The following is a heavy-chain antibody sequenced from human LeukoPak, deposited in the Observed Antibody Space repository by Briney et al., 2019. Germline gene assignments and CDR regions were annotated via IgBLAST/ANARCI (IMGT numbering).Heavy chain of an antibody. V-gene: IGHV4-4*07. Sequence: SETLSLTCTVSGASISIYYWSWIRQPAGKGLEWIGCIYGSESINCNPSLKSRVTMSVDTSKNQFSLKLSSVTAADTAVYYCARVNSGWYGRLDYWGPGTLVTVSS. CDR2: IYGSESI. J-gene: IGHJ4*02. CDR1: GASISIYY. D-gene: IGHD6-19*01. CDR3: ARVNSGWYGRLDY.